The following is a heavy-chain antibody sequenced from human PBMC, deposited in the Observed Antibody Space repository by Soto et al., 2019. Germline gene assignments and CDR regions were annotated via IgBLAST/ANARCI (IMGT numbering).Heavy chain of an antibody. CDR1: GYTLTGYY. CDR3: AREPRGEATDNWNYVDY. Sequence: ASVKVSCKASGYTLTGYYMHWVRQAPGQGLEWMGWINPNSGGTNYAQKFQGRVTMTRDTSISTAYMELSRLRSDDTAVYYCAREPRGEATDNWNYVDYWGQGTLVTVSS. CDR2: INPNSGGT. J-gene: IGHJ4*02. D-gene: IGHD1-20*01. V-gene: IGHV1-2*02.